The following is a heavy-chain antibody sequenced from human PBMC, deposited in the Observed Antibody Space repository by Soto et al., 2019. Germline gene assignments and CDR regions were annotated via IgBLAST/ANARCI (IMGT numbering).Heavy chain of an antibody. J-gene: IGHJ4*02. D-gene: IGHD3-22*01. CDR3: ATMSSSDYPLDY. CDR1: GGSVISGSYY. Sequence: SETLSLTCIVSGGSVISGSYYWSWIRQPPGKGLEWIGFIYYTGRTSYNPSLKSRVTISVDTSKNQFSLKLSSVTAADTAVYFCATMSSSDYPLDYWGRGTLVTVSS. CDR2: IYYTGRT. V-gene: IGHV4-61*01.